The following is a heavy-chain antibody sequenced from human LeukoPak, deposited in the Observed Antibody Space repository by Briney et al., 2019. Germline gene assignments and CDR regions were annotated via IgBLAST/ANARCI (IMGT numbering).Heavy chain of an antibody. V-gene: IGHV3-33*01. CDR3: ARDSGTWFYLQD. CDR1: GFSFGSYG. Sequence: GRSLRLSCAASGFSFGSYGMHWVRQAPGKGLEWVAFIRYGGSDQFYADSVRGRFTISRDNPKNTLYLQMNSLRGEDTAVYFCARDSGTWFYLQDWGQGTLVTVSS. D-gene: IGHD2/OR15-2a*01. J-gene: IGHJ1*01. CDR2: IRYGGSDQ.